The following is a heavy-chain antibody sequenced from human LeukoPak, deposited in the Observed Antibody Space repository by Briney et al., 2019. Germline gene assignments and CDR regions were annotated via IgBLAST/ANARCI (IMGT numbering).Heavy chain of an antibody. CDR1: GFTLSDYY. J-gene: IGHJ3*01. CDR3: ARSAFDV. Sequence: GGSLRLSCAASGFTLSDYYMSWIRQAPGKGLEWLSYISGDGSFIKYGDSVKGRFTISRDNAKNSLYLQMNSLRPEDTALYYCARSAFDVWGQGTMVTVSS. V-gene: IGHV3-11*01. CDR2: ISGDGSFI.